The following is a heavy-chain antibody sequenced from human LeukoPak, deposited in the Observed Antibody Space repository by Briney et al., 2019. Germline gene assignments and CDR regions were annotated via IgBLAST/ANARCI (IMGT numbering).Heavy chain of an antibody. Sequence: GGSLRLSCAASGFTFSDYAMHWVRQAPGKGLEWVAFIRYDGSNKYYADSVKGRFTISRDNSKNTLYLQMNSLRAEDTAVYYCAKDHAIDYGGNPGGFDYWGQGTLVTVSS. CDR1: GFTFSDYA. D-gene: IGHD4-23*01. CDR2: IRYDGSNK. J-gene: IGHJ4*02. CDR3: AKDHAIDYGGNPGGFDY. V-gene: IGHV3-30*02.